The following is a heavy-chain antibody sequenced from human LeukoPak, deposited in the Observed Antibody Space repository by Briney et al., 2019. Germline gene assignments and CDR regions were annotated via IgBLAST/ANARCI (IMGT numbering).Heavy chain of an antibody. CDR2: ISSSSSYI. V-gene: IGHV3-21*01. J-gene: IGHJ4*02. CDR1: GFTFNSYR. Sequence: PGGPLRLSCAASGFTFNSYRMNWVRQAPGKGLEWVSSISSSSSYIYYADSVKDRFTISRDNAKNSLYLQMNSLRAEDTAVYYCAGVNEAVAGTDYWGQGTLVTVSS. D-gene: IGHD6-19*01. CDR3: AGVNEAVAGTDY.